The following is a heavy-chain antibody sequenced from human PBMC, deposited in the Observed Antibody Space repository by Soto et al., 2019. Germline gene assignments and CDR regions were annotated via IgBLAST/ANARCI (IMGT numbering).Heavy chain of an antibody. J-gene: IGHJ3*01. CDR3: ARDRGHRGGYHDAFDL. V-gene: IGHV3-33*01. Sequence: QVQLVESGGGVVQPGRSLRLSCAASGFTFTDYGMHWVRQAPGKGLEWVALIWYDGSNKDYADSVKGRFTISRDDSKTTLYVQMDSLRVEDTAVYYCARDRGHRGGYHDAFDLWGQGTTVRVSS. D-gene: IGHD3-22*01. CDR2: IWYDGSNK. CDR1: GFTFTDYG.